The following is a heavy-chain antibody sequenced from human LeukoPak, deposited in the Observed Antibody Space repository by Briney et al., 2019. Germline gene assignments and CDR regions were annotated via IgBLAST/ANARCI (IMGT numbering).Heavy chain of an antibody. Sequence: SGGSLRLSCEASGLTFSNSAMGWVRQAPGKGLEWVSGVSASGHYTYYADSAKGRFTIPRDNSKNTLFLQMNSLRAEDTALYYCVKDGSWGDYYFYFYIDVWGKGTTVTVSS. CDR2: VSASGHYT. D-gene: IGHD3-16*01. CDR3: VKDGSWGDYYFYFYIDV. CDR1: GLTFSNSA. V-gene: IGHV3-23*01. J-gene: IGHJ6*03.